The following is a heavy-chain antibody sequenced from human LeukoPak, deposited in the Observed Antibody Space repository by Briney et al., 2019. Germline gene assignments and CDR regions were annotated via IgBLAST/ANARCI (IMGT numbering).Heavy chain of an antibody. Sequence: GASVKVSCKASGYTFTGYYIHWVRQAPGQGLEWMGWINPNSGGTKYAQKFQGRVTMTRDTSISTAYMELSILTSDDTALYYCATDGAVAGTAYPEYWGQGTLVTVSS. CDR3: ATDGAVAGTAYPEY. V-gene: IGHV1-2*02. CDR1: GYTFTGYY. J-gene: IGHJ4*02. D-gene: IGHD6-19*01. CDR2: INPNSGGT.